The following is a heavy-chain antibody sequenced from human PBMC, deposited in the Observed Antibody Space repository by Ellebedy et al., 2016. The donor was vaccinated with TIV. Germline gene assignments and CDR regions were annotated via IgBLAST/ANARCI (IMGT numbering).Heavy chain of an antibody. J-gene: IGHJ5*01. D-gene: IGHD3-10*01. Sequence: GGSLRLSCRASGFTFSSHGMHWVRQAPGKGLEWVAFIRPDDNNEYYADSVKGRFSISRDNSKNTLFLHMDSLRAEDTAVYYCARDQSLTLVRGIMRWFDSWGQGTLVTVSS. CDR2: IRPDDNNE. V-gene: IGHV3-30*02. CDR3: ARDQSLTLVRGIMRWFDS. CDR1: GFTFSSHG.